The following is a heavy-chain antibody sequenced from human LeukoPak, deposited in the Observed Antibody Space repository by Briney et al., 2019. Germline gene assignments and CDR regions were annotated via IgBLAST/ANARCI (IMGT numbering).Heavy chain of an antibody. CDR2: MNPNSGNT. CDR3: AIGVVPAASFDY. D-gene: IGHD2-2*01. J-gene: IGHJ4*02. Sequence: ASVKVSCKASGYTFTSYDINWVRQATGQGLKWMGWMNPNSGNTGYAQKFQGRVTMTRNTSISTAYMELSSLRSEDTAVYYCAIGVVPAASFDYWGQGTLVTVSS. CDR1: GYTFTSYD. V-gene: IGHV1-8*01.